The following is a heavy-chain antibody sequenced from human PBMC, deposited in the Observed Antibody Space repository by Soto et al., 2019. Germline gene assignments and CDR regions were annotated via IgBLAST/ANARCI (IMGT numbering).Heavy chain of an antibody. V-gene: IGHV1-69*01. CDR2: IIPTFGTV. J-gene: IGHJ4*02. CDR1: GDTFSSYA. Sequence: QLVQSGPEVKKPGSSVKVSCKSVGDTFSSYAVSWVRQAPGQGLEWMGGIIPTFGTVNYAQKFQGRATITADESTILSYMELSSLKSEDTAVYYCAREAGDYGHPYFDYWGQGTLISVSS. CDR3: AREAGDYGHPYFDY. D-gene: IGHD3-10*01.